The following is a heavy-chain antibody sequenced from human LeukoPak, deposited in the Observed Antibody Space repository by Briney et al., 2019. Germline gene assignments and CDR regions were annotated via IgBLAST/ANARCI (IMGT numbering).Heavy chain of an antibody. V-gene: IGHV3-48*01. D-gene: IGHD2-2*01. Sequence: GGSLRLSCAASGFTFSDYTMNWVRQAPGKGLEWLSYITRSSSPIYYADSVKGRFTTSRDNAKNSLYLQMNSLRAEDTAVYYCAKVLGGHCSSTSCSLQHWGKGTLVTVSS. CDR2: ITRSSSPI. CDR3: AKVLGGHCSSTSCSLQH. CDR1: GFTFSDYT. J-gene: IGHJ1*01.